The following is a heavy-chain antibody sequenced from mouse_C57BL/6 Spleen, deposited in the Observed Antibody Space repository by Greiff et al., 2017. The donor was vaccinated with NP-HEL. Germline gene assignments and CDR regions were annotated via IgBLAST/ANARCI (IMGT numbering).Heavy chain of an antibody. Sequence: QVQLQQSGAELVKPGASVKLSCTASGYTFTSYWMHWVKQRPGQGLEWIGMIHPNSGSTNYNEKFKSKATLTVDKSSSTAYMQLSSLTSEDSAVYYCARRGDYDDYWGQGTTLTVSS. D-gene: IGHD2-4*01. V-gene: IGHV1-64*01. J-gene: IGHJ2*01. CDR1: GYTFTSYW. CDR3: ARRGDYDDY. CDR2: IHPNSGST.